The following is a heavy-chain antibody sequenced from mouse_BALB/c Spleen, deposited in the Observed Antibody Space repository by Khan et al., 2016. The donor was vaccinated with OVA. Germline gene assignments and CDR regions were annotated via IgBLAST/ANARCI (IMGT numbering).Heavy chain of an antibody. V-gene: IGHV4-1*02. CDR2: INPDSSTI. J-gene: IGHJ3*01. CDR1: GFAFSRYW. CDR3: ARPYRYDGRAWFAY. Sequence: EVQLVESGGGLVQPGGSLKLSCAASGFAFSRYWMSWVRQAPGKGLEWIGEINPDSSTINYTPSLKDKFIISRDNAKNTLYLQMSKVRSEDTALYYCARPYRYDGRAWFAYWGQGTLVTVSA. D-gene: IGHD2-12*01.